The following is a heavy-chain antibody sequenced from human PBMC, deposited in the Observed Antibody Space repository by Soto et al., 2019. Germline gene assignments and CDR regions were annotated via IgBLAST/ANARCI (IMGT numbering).Heavy chain of an antibody. CDR1: GYTFTSYD. CDR3: TRGGSGYTWFNEF. Sequence: QVQLVQSGAEVKKPGASVRVSCKASGYTFTSYDIYWVRQATGQGLEWMGWMNPFSGNAVYTQKFQDRVTMTRDTSINAAYMEMSGLRSEDTAVYYCTRGGSGYTWFNEFWGQGTLVTVSS. CDR2: MNPFSGNA. J-gene: IGHJ4*02. D-gene: IGHD3-22*01. V-gene: IGHV1-8*01.